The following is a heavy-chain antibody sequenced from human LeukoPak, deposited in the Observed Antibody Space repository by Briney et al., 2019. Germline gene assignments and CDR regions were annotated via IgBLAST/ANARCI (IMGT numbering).Heavy chain of an antibody. CDR2: INPSGGST. CDR1: GYTFTSYY. D-gene: IGHD6-6*01. J-gene: IGHJ4*02. Sequence: GASVKVPCKASGYTFTSYYIHWVRQAPGQGLEWMGIINPSGGSTSYAQKFQGRVTMTRDMSTSTVYMELSSLRSEDTAVYHCARDLNSSSSFFDYWGQGTLVTVSS. CDR3: ARDLNSSSSFFDY. V-gene: IGHV1-46*01.